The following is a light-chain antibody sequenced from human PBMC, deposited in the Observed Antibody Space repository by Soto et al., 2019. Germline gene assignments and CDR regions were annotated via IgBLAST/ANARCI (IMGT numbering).Light chain of an antibody. CDR1: SSDVGGYNY. Sequence: QSALTQPASVSGSPGQSITISCTGTSSDVGGYNYVSWYQQHPGKAPKLMIYDVSNRPSGVSNRFSGSKSGNTASLTISGLQAEDGADYYCSSYTGSSTLRYVFGTGTKVTVL. CDR3: SSYTGSSTLRYV. J-gene: IGLJ1*01. V-gene: IGLV2-14*01. CDR2: DVS.